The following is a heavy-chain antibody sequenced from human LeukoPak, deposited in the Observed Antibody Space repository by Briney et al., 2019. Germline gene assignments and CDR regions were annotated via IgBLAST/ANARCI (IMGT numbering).Heavy chain of an antibody. CDR3: ARDSYGSGSHHDY. CDR2: ISSSSSYI. V-gene: IGHV3-21*01. Sequence: GGSLRLSCAASGFTFSSYSMNWVRQAPGKGLEWVSSISSSSSYIYYADSVKGRFTISRDNAKNSLYLQMNSLRAEDTAVYYCARDSYGSGSHHDYWGQGTLVTVSS. D-gene: IGHD3-10*01. CDR1: GFTFSSYS. J-gene: IGHJ4*02.